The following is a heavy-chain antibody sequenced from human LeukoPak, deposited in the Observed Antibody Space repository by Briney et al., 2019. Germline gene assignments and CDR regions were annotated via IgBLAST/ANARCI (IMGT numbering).Heavy chain of an antibody. CDR1: GFPFSSFA. D-gene: IGHD3-10*01. CDR3: AKEDSSSYGSGSYYNDDR. Sequence: GGSLRLSCTASGFPFSSFAMSWVRQAPGKGLEWVSAISGSGVDTYYAESVRGRFTISRDNSRDTLYLQTNSLRAEDTAVYYCAKEDSSSYGSGSYYNDDRWGQGTLVSVSS. V-gene: IGHV3-23*01. CDR2: ISGSGVDT. J-gene: IGHJ5*02.